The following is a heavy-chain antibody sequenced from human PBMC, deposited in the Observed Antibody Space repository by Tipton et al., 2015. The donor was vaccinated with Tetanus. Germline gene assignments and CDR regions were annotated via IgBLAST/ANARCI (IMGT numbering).Heavy chain of an antibody. V-gene: IGHV4-59*01. J-gene: IGHJ6*03. CDR2: LYFSGNT. Sequence: TLSLTCTVSGASISTYSWTWIRQSPGKGLEWIAYLYFSGNTNYNPSLKTRVTMSPDTSKNPVSLRLNSVTAADTAVYYCARAGEGGYDATMGFYYYYMDVWGKGTTVTVSS. CDR1: GASISTYS. D-gene: IGHD5-12*01. CDR3: ARAGEGGYDATMGFYYYYMDV.